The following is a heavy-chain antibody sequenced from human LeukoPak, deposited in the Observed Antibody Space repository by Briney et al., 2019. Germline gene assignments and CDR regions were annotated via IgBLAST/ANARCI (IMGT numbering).Heavy chain of an antibody. Sequence: PGGSLRLSCAASGFTVSSNYMSWVRQAPGKGLEWVSVIYSGGSTYYADSVKGRFTISRDNSKNTLYLQMNSLRAEDTAVYYCAREKYYYDSSGYYYLYYFDYWGQGTLVTVSS. D-gene: IGHD3-22*01. J-gene: IGHJ4*02. CDR3: AREKYYYDSSGYYYLYYFDY. V-gene: IGHV3-53*01. CDR1: GFTVSSNY. CDR2: IYSGGST.